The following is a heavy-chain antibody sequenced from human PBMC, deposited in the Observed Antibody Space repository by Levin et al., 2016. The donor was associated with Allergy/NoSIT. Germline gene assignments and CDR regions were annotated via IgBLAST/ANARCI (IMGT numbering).Heavy chain of an antibody. V-gene: IGHV3-23*01. D-gene: IGHD1-26*01. CDR2: ISGSGGST. J-gene: IGHJ4*02. CDR3: AKASEGWEWTCDY. Sequence: WIRQPPGKGLEWVSAISGSGGSTYYADSVKGRFTISRDNSKNTLYLQMNSLRAEDTAVYYCAKASEGWEWTCDYWGQGTLVTVSS.